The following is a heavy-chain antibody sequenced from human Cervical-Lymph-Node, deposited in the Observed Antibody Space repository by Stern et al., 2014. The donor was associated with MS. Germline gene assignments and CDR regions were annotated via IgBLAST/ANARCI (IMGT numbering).Heavy chain of an antibody. Sequence: VQLVESGAEVKKPGESLKISCKASGYTFTSYWIGWVRQVPGKGLEWMGGISAGDSDTSYSASFQGTVTISTDKYNSTPQLHWSSLKASDTAMYYCARQQLGPYYYYYGMDVWGQGTTVTVSS. D-gene: IGHD6-13*01. CDR3: ARQQLGPYYYYYGMDV. V-gene: IGHV5-51*01. CDR1: GYTFTSYW. J-gene: IGHJ6*02. CDR2: ISAGDSDT.